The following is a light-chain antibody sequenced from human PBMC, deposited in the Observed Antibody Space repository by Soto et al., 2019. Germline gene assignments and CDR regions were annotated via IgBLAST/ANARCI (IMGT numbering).Light chain of an antibody. Sequence: EIVLTQSPATLSLSPGERATLSCRASQNVSTYLAWYQQKPGQAPRLLIYDASNRATGIPARFSGSGSGTDFTLTISRLEPEDFAVYYCQQRSNWFTFGPGTKVDIK. J-gene: IGKJ3*01. CDR1: QNVSTY. CDR2: DAS. CDR3: QQRSNWFT. V-gene: IGKV3-11*01.